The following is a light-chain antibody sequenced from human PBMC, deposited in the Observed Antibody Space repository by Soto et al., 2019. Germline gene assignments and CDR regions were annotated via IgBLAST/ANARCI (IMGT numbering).Light chain of an antibody. CDR1: QSVSSY. J-gene: IGKJ1*01. CDR2: DAS. Sequence: EIVLTQSPATLSLSPGERATLSCRASQSVSSYLAWYQQKPGQAPRLLIYDASSRATGIPDRFRGSGSGTDFTLTISRLEHEDFAVYYCQQYRTFGQGTKVDIK. CDR3: QQYRT. V-gene: IGKV3-11*01.